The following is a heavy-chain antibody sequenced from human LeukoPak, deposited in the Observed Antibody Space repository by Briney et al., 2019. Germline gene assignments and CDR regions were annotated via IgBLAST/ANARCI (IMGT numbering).Heavy chain of an antibody. J-gene: IGHJ6*03. Sequence: GRSLRLSCAASGFTFSSYAMYWVRQAPGKGLEWVAVISYDGSDKFYADSVKGRFTISRDNAKNSLYLQMNSLRVEDTAVYYCARDRLLEDREYNYYYYMDVWGKGTTVTVSS. V-gene: IGHV3-30*04. D-gene: IGHD3-3*01. CDR3: ARDRLLEDREYNYYYYMDV. CDR2: ISYDGSDK. CDR1: GFTFSSYA.